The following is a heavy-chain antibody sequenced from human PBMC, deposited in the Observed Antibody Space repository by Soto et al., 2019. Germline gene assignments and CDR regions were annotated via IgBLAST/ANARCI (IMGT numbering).Heavy chain of an antibody. CDR1: GVAFSTFA. CDR3: ARDQLRPGILYSLGVLLPEYGL. CDR2: ISVSGNNA. D-gene: IGHD3-22*01. J-gene: IGHJ4*02. V-gene: IGHV3-23*01. Sequence: GWSLRLSCPASGVAFSTFAMTWVRQAPGKGLEWVAAISVSGNNAYYADSVKGRFTISRDNSQNSVFLQMSSLRADDTAVYYCARDQLRPGILYSLGVLLPEYGLWGQGTLVTVPS.